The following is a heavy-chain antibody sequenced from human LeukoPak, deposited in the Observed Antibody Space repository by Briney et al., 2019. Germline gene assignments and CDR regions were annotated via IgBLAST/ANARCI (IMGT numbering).Heavy chain of an antibody. J-gene: IGHJ3*02. V-gene: IGHV4-34*01. CDR1: GGSFSGYY. D-gene: IGHD3-16*01. Sequence: PSETLSLTCAVYGGSFSGYYWSWIRQPPGKGLEWIGEINHSGSTNYNPSLKSRVTISADTSKNQFSLKLSSVTAADTAVYYCARFLITTRHRGRNAFDIWGQGTMVTVSS. CDR2: INHSGST. CDR3: ARFLITTRHRGRNAFDI.